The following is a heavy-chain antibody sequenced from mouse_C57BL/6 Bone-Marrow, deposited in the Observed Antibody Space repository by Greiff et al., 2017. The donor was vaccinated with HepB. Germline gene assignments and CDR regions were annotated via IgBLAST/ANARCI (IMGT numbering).Heavy chain of an antibody. D-gene: IGHD4-1*01. CDR2: ISYDGSN. V-gene: IGHV3-6*01. CDR1: GYSITSGYY. CDR3: ARYWNWYFAY. J-gene: IGHJ1*03. Sequence: EVKVEESGPGLVKPSQSLSLTCSVTGYSITSGYYWNWIRQFPGNKLEWMGYISYDGSNNYNPSLKNRISITRDTSKNKFFLKLNSVTTEDTATYYGARYWNWYFAYWGTGTTVTVSA.